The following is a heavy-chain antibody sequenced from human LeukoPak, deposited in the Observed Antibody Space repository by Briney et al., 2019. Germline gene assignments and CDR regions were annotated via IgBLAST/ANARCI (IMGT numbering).Heavy chain of an antibody. D-gene: IGHD3-10*01. V-gene: IGHV3-74*01. CDR2: INSDGSST. Sequence: PGGSLRLSCAASGFTFSSYWMHWVRQAPGKGLVWVSRINSDGSSTSYADSVKGRFTISRDNAKNTLYLQMNSLRAEDTAVYYCARVLLWFGESFGMDVWGQGTTVTVSS. CDR3: ARVLLWFGESFGMDV. CDR1: GFTFSSYW. J-gene: IGHJ6*02.